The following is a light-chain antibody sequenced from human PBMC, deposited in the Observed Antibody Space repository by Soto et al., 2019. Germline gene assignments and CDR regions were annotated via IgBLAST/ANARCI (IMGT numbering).Light chain of an antibody. CDR3: QQYNSYSPYT. CDR1: QSIRSC. J-gene: IGKJ2*01. V-gene: IGKV1-5*03. Sequence: DIQMTQSPSTLSASVGDRVTITCRASQSIRSCVAGYQQKPGKAPKLLIYKASSLDSGVPSRFSGSESGTDFTLTISSLQPDDFATYYCQQYNSYSPYTFGQGTKLEIK. CDR2: KAS.